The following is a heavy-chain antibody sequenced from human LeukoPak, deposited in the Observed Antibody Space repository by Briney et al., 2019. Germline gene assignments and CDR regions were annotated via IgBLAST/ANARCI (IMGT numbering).Heavy chain of an antibody. Sequence: GGSLRLSCAASRFTFSSYSMSWVRQAPGKGLEWVLTISGGGYTTYYADSVRGRFTISRDNSKNTLFLQMNSLRPEDTAVYYCAKDPHPSYCPRECYGGWGQGTLVTVSS. D-gene: IGHD4/OR15-4a*01. V-gene: IGHV3-23*01. J-gene: IGHJ4*02. CDR1: RFTFSSYS. CDR3: AKDPHPSYCPRECYGG. CDR2: ISGGGYTT.